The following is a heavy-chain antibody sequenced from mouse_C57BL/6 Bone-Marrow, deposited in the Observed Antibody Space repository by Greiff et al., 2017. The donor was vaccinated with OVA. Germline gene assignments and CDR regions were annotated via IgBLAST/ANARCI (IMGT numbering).Heavy chain of an antibody. Sequence: EVQLVESGGGLVQPKASLKLSCAASGFTFTTYAMNWVRQAPGQGLEWVARIRSKSNNYASYYAVSVKDRFTISRNDSESRLYLQMNKLKTEDTAMYYWVCEGSYYDSGRAYWGQGTLVTVSA. CDR1: GFTFTTYA. J-gene: IGHJ3*01. D-gene: IGHD1-1*02. CDR2: IRSKSNNYAS. V-gene: IGHV10-1*01. CDR3: VCEGSYYDSGRAY.